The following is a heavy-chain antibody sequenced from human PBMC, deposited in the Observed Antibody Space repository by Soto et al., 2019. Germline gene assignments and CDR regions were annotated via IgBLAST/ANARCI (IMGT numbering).Heavy chain of an antibody. V-gene: IGHV3-21*01. Sequence: GGSLRLSCAASGFTFSRNSMNWVRQAPGKGLEWVSSISGNSNYIHYADSVKGRFTISRDNAKNSLFLQMISLRVEDTAVYYCASESDYYHFDSWGQGTLVTVSS. CDR3: ASESDYYHFDS. CDR1: GFTFSRNS. D-gene: IGHD3-22*01. J-gene: IGHJ4*02. CDR2: ISGNSNYI.